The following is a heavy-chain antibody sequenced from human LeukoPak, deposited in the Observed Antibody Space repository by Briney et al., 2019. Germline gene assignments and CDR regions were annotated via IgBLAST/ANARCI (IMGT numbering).Heavy chain of an antibody. D-gene: IGHD3-3*01. CDR1: GGSISSGSYY. CDR2: IYTSGGT. V-gene: IGHV4-61*02. J-gene: IGHJ4*02. Sequence: SETLSLTCTVSGGSISSGSYYWSWIRQPAGKGLEWIGRIYTSGGTNYNPSLKSRVTISVDTSKNQFSLKLSSVTAADTAVYYCARDHGYDFWSGYYYIDYWGQGTLVTVSS. CDR3: ARDHGYDFWSGYYYIDY.